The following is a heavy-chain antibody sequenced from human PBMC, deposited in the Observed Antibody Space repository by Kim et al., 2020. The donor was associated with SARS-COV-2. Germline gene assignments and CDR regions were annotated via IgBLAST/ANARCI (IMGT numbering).Heavy chain of an antibody. V-gene: IGHV1-69*13. CDR1: GGTFSSYA. CDR3: AGESGTSCGGDCSPYDY. CDR2: IIPIFGTA. Sequence: SVKVSCKASGGTFSSYAISWVRQAPGQGLEWMGGIIPIFGTANYAQKFQGRVTITADESTSTAYMELSSLRSEDTAVYYCAGESGTSCGGDCSPYDYWGQGTLVTVSS. J-gene: IGHJ4*02. D-gene: IGHD2-21*02.